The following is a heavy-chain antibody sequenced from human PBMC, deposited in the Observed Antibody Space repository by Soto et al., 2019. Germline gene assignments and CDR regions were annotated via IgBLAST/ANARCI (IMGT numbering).Heavy chain of an antibody. J-gene: IGHJ4*02. CDR1: GFSFGTSA. Sequence: QVKLVESGGGVVQPGRSLRLSCVASGFSFGTSAMHWVRQAPGKGLEWVAVISYDGSNKYYADSVKGRFTISRDNSKNTLYLQMYSLRGEDTAVYYCARDRFGDGYKNYFDYWGQGTLVTVSS. CDR2: ISYDGSNK. CDR3: ARDRFGDGYKNYFDY. V-gene: IGHV3-30-3*01. D-gene: IGHD3-16*01.